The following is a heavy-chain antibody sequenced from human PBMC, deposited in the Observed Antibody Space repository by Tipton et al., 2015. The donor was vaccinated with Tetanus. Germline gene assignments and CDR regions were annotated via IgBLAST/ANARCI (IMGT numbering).Heavy chain of an antibody. D-gene: IGHD5-24*01. J-gene: IGHJ4*02. CDR3: TRHRRGDGYNLGAY. CDR1: GFTFSTYE. V-gene: IGHV3-48*03. CDR2: ISSSGSIV. Sequence: SLRLSCETSGFTFSTYEMNWVRQAPGKGLEWVSYISSSGSIVYYADSVKGRFTFSRDNAKKSLYLQMNNLRVEDTAVYYCTRHRRGDGYNLGAYWGPGTLVPVSS.